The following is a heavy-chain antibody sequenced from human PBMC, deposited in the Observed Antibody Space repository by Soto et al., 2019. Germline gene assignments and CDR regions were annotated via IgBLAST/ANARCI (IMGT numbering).Heavy chain of an antibody. Sequence: QVQLQESGPGLVKPSETLTLTCAVSGASISTGKWWSWVRQPPGKGLEWIGEISHSVSANYNPALRSRVTIEVDKSKNQFSLKLSVTAADTDMYYCPRDGDYGYSLAYWGQGTLVTVSS. CDR2: ISHSVSA. CDR3: PRDGDYGYSLAY. V-gene: IGHV4-4*02. D-gene: IGHD5-18*01. CDR1: GASISTGKW. J-gene: IGHJ4*02.